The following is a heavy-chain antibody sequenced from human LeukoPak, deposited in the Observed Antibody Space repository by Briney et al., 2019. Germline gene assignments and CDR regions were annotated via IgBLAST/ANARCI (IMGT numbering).Heavy chain of an antibody. J-gene: IGHJ5*02. V-gene: IGHV1-18*01. CDR2: ISAYNGNT. Sequence: ASVKVSCKASGYTFTSYGISWVRQAPGQGLEWMGWISAYNGNTNYAQKLQGRVTVTTDTSTSTAYMELRSLRSDDTAVYYCARQYYDFWSGSNLNWFDPWGQGTLVTVSS. CDR3: ARQYYDFWSGSNLNWFDP. CDR1: GYTFTSYG. D-gene: IGHD3-3*01.